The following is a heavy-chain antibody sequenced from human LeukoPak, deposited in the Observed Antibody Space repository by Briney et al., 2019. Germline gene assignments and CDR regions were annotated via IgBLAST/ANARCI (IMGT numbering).Heavy chain of an antibody. CDR3: AKGRRIVVVPAAMCFDY. CDR2: NSGSGGST. CDR1: GFTFSSYA. D-gene: IGHD2-2*01. J-gene: IGHJ4*02. Sequence: PGGSLRLSCAASGFTFSSYAMSWVRQAPGKGLEWVSANSGSGGSTYYADSVKGRFTISRDNSKNTLYLQMNSLRAEDTAVYYCAKGRRIVVVPAAMCFDYWGQGTLVTVSS. V-gene: IGHV3-23*01.